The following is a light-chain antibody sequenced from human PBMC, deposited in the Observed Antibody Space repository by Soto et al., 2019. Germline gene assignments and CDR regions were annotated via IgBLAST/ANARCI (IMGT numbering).Light chain of an antibody. J-gene: IGKJ1*01. CDR3: QQYNNWPWT. V-gene: IGKV3-15*01. CDR1: QSVSSN. CDR2: GAS. Sequence: EIVMKQSPATLSVSQGERATLSCRASQSVSSNLAWYQQKPGQAPRLLIYGASTRATGIPARFSGSGSGTEFTLTISSLQSEDFAVYYCQQYNNWPWTFGQGTKV.